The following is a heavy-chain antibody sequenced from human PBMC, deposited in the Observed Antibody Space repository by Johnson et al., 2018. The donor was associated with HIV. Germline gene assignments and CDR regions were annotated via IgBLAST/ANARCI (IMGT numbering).Heavy chain of an antibody. J-gene: IGHJ3*02. D-gene: IGHD4-23*01. CDR1: GFTFSSYG. CDR3: AKVCATVITPRGEAFDI. V-gene: IGHV3-30*18. Sequence: LVESGGGVVQPGRSLRLSCVASGFTFSSYGMHWVRQAPGKGLEWVEVISYDGNNKYYADSVKGRVPISRDNSKNTLYLQMNSLRAEDTAVYYCAKVCATVITPRGEAFDIWGQGTMVTVSS. CDR2: ISYDGNNK.